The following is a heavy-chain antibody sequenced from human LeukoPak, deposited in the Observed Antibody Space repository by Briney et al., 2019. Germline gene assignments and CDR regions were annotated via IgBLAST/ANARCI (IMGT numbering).Heavy chain of an antibody. Sequence: GESLRLSCAAPGFTFSSYAMHWVRQAPGKGLERVAVISYDGSNKYYADSVKGRFTISRDNSKNTLYLQMNSLRAEDTAVYYCASGETAMVTDYWGQGTLVTVSS. CDR1: GFTFSSYA. D-gene: IGHD5-18*01. CDR2: ISYDGSNK. J-gene: IGHJ4*02. CDR3: ASGETAMVTDY. V-gene: IGHV3-30*04.